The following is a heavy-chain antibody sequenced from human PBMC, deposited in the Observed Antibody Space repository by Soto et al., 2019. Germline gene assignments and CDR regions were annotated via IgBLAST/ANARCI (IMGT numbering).Heavy chain of an antibody. Sequence: SETLSLTCTVSGGSISSYYWSWIRQPPGKGLEWIGYIYYSGSTKYNPSLKSRVTISVDTSKNQFSLKLSSVTAADTAVYYCARGSGGPTTDYWGQGTLVTVSS. CDR2: IYYSGST. CDR1: GGSISSYY. J-gene: IGHJ4*02. D-gene: IGHD3-10*01. V-gene: IGHV4-59*01. CDR3: ARGSGGPTTDY.